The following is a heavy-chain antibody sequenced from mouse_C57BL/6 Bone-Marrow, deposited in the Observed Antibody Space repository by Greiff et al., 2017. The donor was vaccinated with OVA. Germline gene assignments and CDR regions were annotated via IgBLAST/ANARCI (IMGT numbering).Heavy chain of an antibody. Sequence: VQLQQSGPELVKPGASVKISCKASGYTFTDYYMNWVKQSHGKSLEWIGDINPNNGGTSYNQKFKGKATLTVDKSSSTAYMELRSLTSEDSAVYYCARSRTGSLFAYWGQGTLVTVSA. J-gene: IGHJ3*01. D-gene: IGHD4-1*01. V-gene: IGHV1-26*01. CDR3: ARSRTGSLFAY. CDR2: INPNNGGT. CDR1: GYTFTDYY.